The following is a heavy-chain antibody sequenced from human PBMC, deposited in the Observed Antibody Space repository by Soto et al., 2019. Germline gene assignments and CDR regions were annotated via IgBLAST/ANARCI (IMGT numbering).Heavy chain of an antibody. D-gene: IGHD6-13*01. CDR2: ISSSSSNI. CDR3: ARDTAAGSFCDWFDP. V-gene: IGHV3-48*02. Sequence: EVQLVESGGGLVQPGGSLRLSCAASGFTFSSYSMHWVRQAPGKGLEWVSYISSSSSNIYYADSVKGRFTISRDNAKNSLYLQMNSLRDEDTAVYYCARDTAAGSFCDWFDPWGQGTLVTVSS. J-gene: IGHJ5*02. CDR1: GFTFSSYS.